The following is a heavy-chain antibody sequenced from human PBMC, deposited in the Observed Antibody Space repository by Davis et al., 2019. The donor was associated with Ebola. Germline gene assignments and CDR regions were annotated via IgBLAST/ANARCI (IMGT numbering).Heavy chain of an antibody. J-gene: IGHJ6*02. V-gene: IGHV1-18*01. CDR1: GYTFTSYG. CDR2: ISAYNGNT. CDR3: ARVTHSSGWYGHYYYGMDV. Sequence: AASVKVSCKASGYTFTSYGISWVRQAPGQGLEWMGWISAYNGNTNYAQKLQGRVTLTTDTSTSTASMELRRLRTDDTAVYYCARVTHSSGWYGHYYYGMDVWGQGTTVTVSS. D-gene: IGHD6-13*01.